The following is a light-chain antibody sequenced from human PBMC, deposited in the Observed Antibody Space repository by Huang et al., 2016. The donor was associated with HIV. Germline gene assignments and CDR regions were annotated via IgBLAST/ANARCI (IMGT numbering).Light chain of an antibody. J-gene: IGKJ1*01. CDR2: ATS. CDR3: QQYHGIPWT. Sequence: DIQMTQSPSSLSASVGDRVTITCRASQGIGNSLAWYQQKPEKAPRLLRYATSRVESGVPSRFSGSGSGTHYTLTISTLQPEDIASYYCQQYHGIPWTFGQGTKVEIK. CDR1: QGIGNS. V-gene: IGKV1-NL1*01.